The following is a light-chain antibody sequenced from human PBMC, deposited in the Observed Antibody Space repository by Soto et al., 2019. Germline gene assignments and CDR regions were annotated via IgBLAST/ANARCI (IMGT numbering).Light chain of an antibody. CDR3: QSFDNSLNGFYV. CDR2: GNT. CDR1: NSNIGAGYD. J-gene: IGLJ1*01. V-gene: IGLV1-40*01. Sequence: QSVLTQTPSVSGAPGQRGTISCTGTNSNIGAGYDVHWYQHLPGRAPKLLIFGNTNRPSGVPDRFSGSKSGTSASLAITGLQPEDEADYYCQSFDNSLNGFYVFGSGTKLTVL.